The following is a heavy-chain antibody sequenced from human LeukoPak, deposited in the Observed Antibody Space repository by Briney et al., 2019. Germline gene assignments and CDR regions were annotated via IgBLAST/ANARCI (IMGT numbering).Heavy chain of an antibody. CDR2: IYYSEST. Sequence: SETLSLTCTVSGGSISSYYWSWIRQPPGKGLEWIGYIYYSESTNYNPSLKSRVTISVDTSKNQFSLKLSSVTAADTAVYYCAIHLYYYYMDVWGKGTTVTVSS. J-gene: IGHJ6*03. CDR1: GGSISSYY. CDR3: AIHLYYYYMDV. V-gene: IGHV4-59*08.